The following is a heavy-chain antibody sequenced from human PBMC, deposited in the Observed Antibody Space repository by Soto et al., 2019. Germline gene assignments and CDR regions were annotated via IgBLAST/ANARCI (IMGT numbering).Heavy chain of an antibody. Sequence: GASVKLSCKDSGYTFTNYGISWVRQAPRQGLEWMGWINVYNGNTKYAQKVQGRVTMTTDTSTSTAYMELRSLRSDDTAVYYCARGVGSGSYYNQYNWFDPWGQGTLVTVSS. CDR3: ARGVGSGSYYNQYNWFDP. CDR2: INVYNGNT. V-gene: IGHV1-18*01. D-gene: IGHD3-10*01. CDR1: GYTFTNYG. J-gene: IGHJ5*02.